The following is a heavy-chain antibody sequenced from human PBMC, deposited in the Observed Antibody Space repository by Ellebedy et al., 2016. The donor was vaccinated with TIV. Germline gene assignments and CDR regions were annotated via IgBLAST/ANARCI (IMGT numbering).Heavy chain of an antibody. CDR3: ARVVVVAAIGDVWFDP. Sequence: ASVKVSXXASGYTFTSYGISWVRQAPGQGLEWMGWISAYNGNTNYAQKLQGRVTMTTDTSTSTAYMELRSLRSDDTAVYYCARVVVVAAIGDVWFDPWGQGTLVTVSS. CDR2: ISAYNGNT. V-gene: IGHV1-18*01. D-gene: IGHD2-15*01. CDR1: GYTFTSYG. J-gene: IGHJ5*02.